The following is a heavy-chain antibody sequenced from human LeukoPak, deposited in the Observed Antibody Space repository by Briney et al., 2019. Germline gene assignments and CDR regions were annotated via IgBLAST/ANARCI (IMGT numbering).Heavy chain of an antibody. V-gene: IGHV3-7*01. D-gene: IGHD2-8*02. CDR1: GFTFSSYW. CDR2: IKQDGSDM. J-gene: IGHJ4*02. Sequence: GRSLRLSCAASGFTFSSYWMNWVRQAPGKGLEWVANIKQDGSDMYYVDSVKGRFTISRDNAKSSLYLQMDSLRVGDTAVYYCARDSTVGRYWGQGTLVTVSS. CDR3: ARDSTVGRY.